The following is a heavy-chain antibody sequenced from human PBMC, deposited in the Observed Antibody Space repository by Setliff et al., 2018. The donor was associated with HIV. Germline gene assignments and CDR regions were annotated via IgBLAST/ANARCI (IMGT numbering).Heavy chain of an antibody. D-gene: IGHD2-15*01. CDR2: SYPSDGRT. J-gene: IGHJ4*02. CDR1: GYTFTSYY. CDR3: ARDLIRITPHGDLPF. Sequence: ASVKVSCKASGYTFTSYYLHWLRQAPGQGLEWMGISYPSDGRTQYAQKFQGRVTMTRDTSTSTAYMELSTLRSDDTALYYCARDLIRITPHGDLPFWGQGTLVTVSS. V-gene: IGHV1-46*01.